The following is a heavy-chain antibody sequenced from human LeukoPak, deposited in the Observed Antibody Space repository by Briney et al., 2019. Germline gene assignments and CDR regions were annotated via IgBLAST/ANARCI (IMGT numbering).Heavy chain of an antibody. CDR2: IWYDGSNK. J-gene: IGHJ4*02. CDR1: GFTFSDYG. Sequence: GGSLRLSCAASGFTFSDYGMHWVRQAPGKGLEWVAVIWYDGSNKYYADSVKGRFTISRDNSKNTLYLQMNSLRAEDTAVYYCARENYGSGSYYFDYWGQGTLVTVSS. CDR3: ARENYGSGSYYFDY. V-gene: IGHV3-33*08. D-gene: IGHD3-10*01.